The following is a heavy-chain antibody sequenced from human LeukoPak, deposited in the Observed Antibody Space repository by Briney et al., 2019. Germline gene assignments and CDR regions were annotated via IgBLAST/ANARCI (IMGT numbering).Heavy chain of an antibody. Sequence: SGTLSLTCAVSGGSISSSNWWSWVRQPPGKGLEWIGEIYHSGSTNYNPSLKSRVTISVDTSKNQFSLKLSSVTAADTAVYYCARGQKYRNGYTVTELGSGYFAYWGQGTLVTVSS. J-gene: IGHJ4*02. D-gene: IGHD5-18*01. CDR2: IYHSGST. V-gene: IGHV4-4*02. CDR3: ARGQKYRNGYTVTELGSGYFAY. CDR1: GGSISSSNW.